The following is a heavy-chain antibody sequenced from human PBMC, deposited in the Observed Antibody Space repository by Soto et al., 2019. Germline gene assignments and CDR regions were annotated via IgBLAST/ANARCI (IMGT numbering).Heavy chain of an antibody. V-gene: IGHV3-33*01. CDR2: IWYDGSNK. CDR3: ARGRNYGSGSYLDY. D-gene: IGHD3-10*01. Sequence: QVQLVESGGGVVQPGRSLRLSCAASGFTFSSYGMHWVRQAPGKGLEWVAVIWYDGSNKYYADSVKGRFTISRDNSKNTLYLQMNSLRAEDTAVYYCARGRNYGSGSYLDYWGQGTLVTVSS. CDR1: GFTFSSYG. J-gene: IGHJ4*02.